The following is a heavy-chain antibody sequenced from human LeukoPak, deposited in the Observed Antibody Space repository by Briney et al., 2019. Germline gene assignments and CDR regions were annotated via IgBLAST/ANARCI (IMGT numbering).Heavy chain of an antibody. J-gene: IGHJ3*02. V-gene: IGHV4-39*01. CDR1: GGSISSSSYY. CDR3: ARPYGSGTQGAFDI. CDR2: IYYSGST. Sequence: PSETLSLTCTVSGGSISSSSYYWGWIRQPPGKGLKWIGSIYYSGSTYYTPSLKSRVTISVDTSKNQFSLKLSSVTAADTAVYYCARPYGSGTQGAFDIWGQGTMVTVSS. D-gene: IGHD3-10*01.